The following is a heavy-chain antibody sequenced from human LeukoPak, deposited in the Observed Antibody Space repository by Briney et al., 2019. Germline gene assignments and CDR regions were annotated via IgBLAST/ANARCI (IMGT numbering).Heavy chain of an antibody. V-gene: IGHV3-11*01. Sequence: GGSLRLSCAASGFTFSDYYMSWIRQAPGKGLEWVSYISSSGSTIYYSDSVKGRFTISRDNAKNSLYLQMNSLRAEDTAVYYCARDRGSSWRTPFDYWGQGTLVTVSS. CDR2: ISSSGSTI. CDR1: GFTFSDYY. J-gene: IGHJ4*02. D-gene: IGHD6-13*01. CDR3: ARDRGSSWRTPFDY.